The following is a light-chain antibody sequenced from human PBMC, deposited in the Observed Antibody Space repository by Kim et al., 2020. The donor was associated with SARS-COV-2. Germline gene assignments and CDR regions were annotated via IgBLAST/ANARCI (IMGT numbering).Light chain of an antibody. J-gene: IGLJ1*01. CDR2: SGS. V-gene: IGLV1-47*02. Sequence: GQRGTISCSGGSANRGRNYVCWYQHVPGAAPKLLIYSGSNRPSGVPDRFAGSKSDNSASLVISGLRSEDEADYYCAAWDDSLSAYVFGTGTKVTVL. CDR1: SANRGRNY. CDR3: AAWDDSLSAYV.